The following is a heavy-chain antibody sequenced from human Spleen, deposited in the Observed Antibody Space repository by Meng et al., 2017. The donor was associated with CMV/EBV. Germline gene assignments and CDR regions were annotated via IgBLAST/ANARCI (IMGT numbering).Heavy chain of an antibody. J-gene: IGHJ5*02. CDR1: GYTFTTYD. CDR3: ASQGVKLWPNNNWFDP. Sequence: ASVKVSCKASGYTFTTYDINWFRQATGQGLEWMGWMNPDSGKTGYAQKFQGRVTMTRDTSINTAYMELSSLTSEDTAVYSCASQGVKLWPNNNWFDPWGQGTLVTVSS. CDR2: MNPDSGKT. D-gene: IGHD3-16*01. V-gene: IGHV1-8*01.